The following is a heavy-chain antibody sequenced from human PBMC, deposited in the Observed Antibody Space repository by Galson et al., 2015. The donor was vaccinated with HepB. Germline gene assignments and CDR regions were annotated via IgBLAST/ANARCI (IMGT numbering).Heavy chain of an antibody. CDR1: GFTFSSYA. Sequence: SLRLSCAASGFTFSSYAMHWVRQAPGKGLEWVAVISYDGSNKYYADSVKGRFTISRDNSKNTLYLQMNSLRAEDTAVYYCARPGGPPVSDAFDIWGQGTMVTVSS. CDR3: ARPGGPPVSDAFDI. CDR2: ISYDGSNK. V-gene: IGHV3-30-3*01. D-gene: IGHD3-16*01. J-gene: IGHJ3*02.